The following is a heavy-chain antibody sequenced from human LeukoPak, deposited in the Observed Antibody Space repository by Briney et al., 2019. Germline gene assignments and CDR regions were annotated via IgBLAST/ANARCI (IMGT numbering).Heavy chain of an antibody. CDR1: GFSFSHTW. V-gene: IGHV3-15*01. J-gene: IGHJ3*01. Sequence: GGSLRLSCAGSGFSFSHTWMNWVRQAPGKGLEYIGRIKSKTNGGEATEYAAAVTGRFFISRDDSASTLYLHLNSLKTEDTAVYYCATDRIVGASAFDVWGQGTMVTVSS. D-gene: IGHD1-26*01. CDR2: IKSKTNGGEAT. CDR3: ATDRIVGASAFDV.